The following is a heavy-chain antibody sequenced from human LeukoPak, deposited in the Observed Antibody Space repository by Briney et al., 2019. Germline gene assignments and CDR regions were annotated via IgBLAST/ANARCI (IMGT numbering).Heavy chain of an antibody. D-gene: IGHD4-23*01. CDR2: TSGSGGNT. V-gene: IGHV3-23*01. Sequence: PGESLRLSCAVSGFTFRSYAMSWVRQAPGKGLEWVSTTSGSGGNTYYADSVKGRFTISRDNSKNTLYLQMNSLRAEDTAVYYCAKDGYSAGYYYYYMDVWGKGTTVTVSS. CDR3: AKDGYSAGYYYYYMDV. CDR1: GFTFRSYA. J-gene: IGHJ6*03.